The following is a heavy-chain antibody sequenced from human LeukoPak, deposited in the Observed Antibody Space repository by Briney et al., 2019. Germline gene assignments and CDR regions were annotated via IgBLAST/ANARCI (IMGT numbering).Heavy chain of an antibody. CDR2: ISTTGAYI. Sequence: GGSLRLSCAASGFTFSSYGMTWVRQAPGKGLEWVSSISTTGAYIYYGHSMKGRFTISRDNTNSSLYLQINSLSAEDTAVYFCARDSRHGYTYGLDSWGQGTLVTVSS. V-gene: IGHV3-21*01. J-gene: IGHJ4*02. CDR1: GFTFSSYG. CDR3: ARDSRHGYTYGLDS. D-gene: IGHD5-18*01.